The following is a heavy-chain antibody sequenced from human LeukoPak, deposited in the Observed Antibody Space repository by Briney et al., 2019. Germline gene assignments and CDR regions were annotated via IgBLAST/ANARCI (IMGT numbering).Heavy chain of an antibody. Sequence: ASVKVSCKASGYTFAGYYMHWVRQAPGQGLEWMGWINPNSGGTNHAQKFQGRVTMTRDTSISTAYMELSRLRSDDTAVYYCARGDCSSTSCLATDFDYWGQGTLVTVSS. CDR3: ARGDCSSTSCLATDFDY. V-gene: IGHV1-2*02. J-gene: IGHJ4*02. CDR1: GYTFAGYY. CDR2: INPNSGGT. D-gene: IGHD2-2*01.